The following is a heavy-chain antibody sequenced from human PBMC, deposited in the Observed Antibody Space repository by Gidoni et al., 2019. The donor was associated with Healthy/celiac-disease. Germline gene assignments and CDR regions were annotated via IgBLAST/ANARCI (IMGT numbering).Heavy chain of an antibody. J-gene: IGHJ5*02. V-gene: IGHV3-48*01. CDR3: ARDTGTTFVCGWFDP. CDR2: ISSSSSTI. Sequence: EVQLVESGGGLVQPGGSLRLSCAASGFTFSSYSMNWVRQAPGKGLELVSYISSSSSTIYYADSVKGRFTISRDNAKNSLYLQMNSLRAEDTAVYYCARDTGTTFVCGWFDPWGQGTLVTVSS. CDR1: GFTFSSYS. D-gene: IGHD1-1*01.